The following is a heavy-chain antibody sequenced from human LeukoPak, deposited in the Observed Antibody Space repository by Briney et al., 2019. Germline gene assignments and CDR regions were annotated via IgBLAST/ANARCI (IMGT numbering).Heavy chain of an antibody. CDR3: AKSGGVRFDP. V-gene: IGHV3-38-3*01. CDR2: ISGGST. CDR1: GFTVSSNE. D-gene: IGHD3-16*01. Sequence: GGSLRLSCAASGFTVSSNEMSWVRQAPGKGLEWVSSISGGSTYYADSRKGRFTISRDNSKNTLYLQMNSLRAEDTAVYYCAKSGGVRFDPWGQGTLVTVSS. J-gene: IGHJ5*02.